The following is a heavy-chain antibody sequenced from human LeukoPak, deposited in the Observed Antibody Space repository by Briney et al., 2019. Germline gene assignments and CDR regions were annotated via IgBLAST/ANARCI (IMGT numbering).Heavy chain of an antibody. CDR2: ISGSGGST. CDR3: AKEGDYDILTGDFDY. D-gene: IGHD3-9*01. Sequence: GGSLRLSCAASGFTFSSYGMSWVRQAPGKGLEWVSAISGSGGSTYYADSVKGRFTISRDNSKNTLYLQMNSLRAEDTAVYYCAKEGDYDILTGDFDYWGQGTLVTVSS. V-gene: IGHV3-23*01. J-gene: IGHJ4*02. CDR1: GFTFSSYG.